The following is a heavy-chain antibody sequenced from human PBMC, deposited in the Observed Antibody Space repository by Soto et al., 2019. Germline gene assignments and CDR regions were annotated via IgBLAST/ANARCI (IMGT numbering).Heavy chain of an antibody. V-gene: IGHV4-39*01. J-gene: IGHJ4*02. D-gene: IGHD3-22*01. CDR2: INYLGST. CDR3: ARQRPSRYSVFSGYFPDY. Sequence: SETLSLTCTVSGDSISKANYYWGWIRQPPGKGLEWIGIINYLGSTYPSPSLNSRVTMSVDAAKNQFSVKLTSVTAADTAVYFCARQRPSRYSVFSGYFPDYWGPGALVTVSS. CDR1: GDSISKANYY.